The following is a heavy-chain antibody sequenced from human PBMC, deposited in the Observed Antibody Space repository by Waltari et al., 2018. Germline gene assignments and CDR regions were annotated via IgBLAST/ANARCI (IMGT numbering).Heavy chain of an antibody. Sequence: VQVVESGGGVVQPGGSLKLSWATPGCPFRGPTIHWVRQTSGKGLEWIGRIRSKPNNYATRYTASVEGRFTISRDDSENTAYLQMSSLMTEDTAVYYCTGGAVTGTDFWGQGTLVTVSS. CDR2: IRSKPNNYAT. CDR3: TGGAVTGTDF. CDR1: GCPFRGPT. V-gene: IGHV3-73*01. J-gene: IGHJ4*02. D-gene: IGHD6-13*01.